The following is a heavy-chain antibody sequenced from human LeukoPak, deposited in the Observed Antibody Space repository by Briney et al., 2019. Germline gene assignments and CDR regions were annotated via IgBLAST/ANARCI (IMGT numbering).Heavy chain of an antibody. J-gene: IGHJ4*02. CDR2: INPNSGGT. D-gene: IGHD3-3*01. CDR3: ARGTELLRFLEWLLI. V-gene: IGHV1-2*02. CDR1: GYTFTGYY. Sequence: GASVKVSCKASGYTFTGYYMHWVRQAPGQGLEWMGWINPNSGGTNYAQKFQGRVTMTRDTSISTAYMELSRLRSDDTAAYYCARGTELLRFLEWLLIWGQGTLVTVSS.